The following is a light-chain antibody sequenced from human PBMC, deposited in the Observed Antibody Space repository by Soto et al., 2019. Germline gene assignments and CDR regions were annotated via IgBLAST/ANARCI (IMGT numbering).Light chain of an antibody. CDR1: SSNIGAGYD. CDR2: VNS. Sequence: QSVLTQPPSVSGAPGQRVTISCTGSSSNIGAGYDVHWYQQLPGTAPKLLIYVNSNRPSGVPDRFSGSKSGTSASLAITGLQAEDEADYYCHSYDSSLSAVVFSGGTKLTVL. V-gene: IGLV1-40*01. CDR3: HSYDSSLSAVV. J-gene: IGLJ2*01.